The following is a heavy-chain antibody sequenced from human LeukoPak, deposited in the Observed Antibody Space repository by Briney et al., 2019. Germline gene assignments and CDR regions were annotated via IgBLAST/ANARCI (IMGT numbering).Heavy chain of an antibody. D-gene: IGHD6-6*01. CDR3: ARKNTTSSEDY. Sequence: PGGSLRLSCVASGFPFSSYSMNWVRQAPGKGLEWVSFISGSSSIIDYVDSVKGRFTISRDNGKNSLFLHMNSLRAEDTAVYYCARKNTTSSEDYWGQGTLVTVSS. V-gene: IGHV3-48*01. J-gene: IGHJ4*02. CDR1: GFPFSSYS. CDR2: ISGSSSII.